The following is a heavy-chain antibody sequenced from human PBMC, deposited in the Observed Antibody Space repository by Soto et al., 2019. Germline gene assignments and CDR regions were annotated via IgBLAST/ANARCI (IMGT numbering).Heavy chain of an antibody. CDR2: INHSGST. J-gene: IGHJ4*02. CDR3: ARGGYDYIWGSYRYTGARRLLFDY. D-gene: IGHD3-16*02. CDR1: GGSFSGYY. V-gene: IGHV4-34*01. Sequence: SETLSLTCAVYGGSFSGYYWSWIRQPPGKGLEWIGEINHSGSTNYNPSLKSRVTISVDTSKSQFSLKLSSVTAADTAVYYCARGGYDYIWGSYRYTGARRLLFDYWGQGTLVTVSS.